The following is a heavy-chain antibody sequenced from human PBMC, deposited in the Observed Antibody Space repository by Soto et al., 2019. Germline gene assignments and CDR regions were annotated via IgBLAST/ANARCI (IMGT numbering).Heavy chain of an antibody. CDR2: INPSGGST. J-gene: IGHJ5*02. V-gene: IGHV1-46*03. CDR1: GYTFTSYY. CDR3: ARVGSGDYSWFDP. Sequence: ASVKVSCKASGYTFTSYYMHWVRQAPGQGLEWMGIINPSGGSTSYAQKFQGGVTMTRDTSTSTVYMELSSLRSEDTAVYYCARVGSGDYSWFDPWGQGTLVTVSS. D-gene: IGHD2-21*02.